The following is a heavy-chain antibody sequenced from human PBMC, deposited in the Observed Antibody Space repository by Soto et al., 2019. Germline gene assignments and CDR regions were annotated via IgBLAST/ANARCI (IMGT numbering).Heavy chain of an antibody. J-gene: IGHJ4*02. V-gene: IGHV4-59*08. CDR3: ARHRRTTVAKFYFDN. CDR1: GGSINSYC. Sequence: QVQLQASGPGLVKPSETLSLTCTVSGGSINSYCWSWIRQPPGQGLEWIAYIFDSGNANYNPSLKSRVTISVDTSKNQFSLKLTSVTAADTAVYYCARHRRTTVAKFYFDNWGQGALVTVSS. D-gene: IGHD4-4*01. CDR2: IFDSGNA.